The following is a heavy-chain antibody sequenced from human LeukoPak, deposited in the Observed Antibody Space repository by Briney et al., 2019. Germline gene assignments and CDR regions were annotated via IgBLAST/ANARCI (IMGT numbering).Heavy chain of an antibody. CDR2: IYYSGST. CDR3: ARAKGSPAAYYYYYMDV. D-gene: IGHD2-2*01. J-gene: IGHJ6*03. V-gene: IGHV4-59*01. CDR1: GGSISSYY. Sequence: SETLSLTCTVSGGSISSYYWSWIRQPPGKGLEWIGYIYYSGSTNYNPSLKSRVTISVDTSKNQFSLKLSSVIAADTAVYYCARAKGSPAAYYYYYMDVWGKGTTVTVSS.